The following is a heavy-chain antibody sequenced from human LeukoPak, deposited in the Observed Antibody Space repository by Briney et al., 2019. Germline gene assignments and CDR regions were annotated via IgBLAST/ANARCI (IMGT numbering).Heavy chain of an antibody. V-gene: IGHV1-69*01. CDR2: IIPIFGTP. CDR1: GGTFNNYG. Sequence: SVKVSCKASGGTFNNYGINWVRQAPGQGLEWMGGIIPIFGTPDYAQKFQGRVTITADDSTSTAYLELSSLGSEDTAVYYCATIYCSSINCLSSYFDSWGQGTLVTVSS. CDR3: ATIYCSSINCLSSYFDS. D-gene: IGHD2-2*01. J-gene: IGHJ4*02.